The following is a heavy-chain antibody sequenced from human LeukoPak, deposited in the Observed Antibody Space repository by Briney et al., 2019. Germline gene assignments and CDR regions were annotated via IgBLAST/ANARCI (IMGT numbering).Heavy chain of an antibody. D-gene: IGHD1-14*01. J-gene: IGHJ4*02. Sequence: GGSLRLSCAASGLTFSSHWMHWVRQAPGKGLVWVSRITNDGSSTTYADSVKGRFTISRDNAKNMLYLQVNSLSAEDTAVYYCATQQEGNPAYWGQGTLVTVSS. CDR1: GLTFSSHW. V-gene: IGHV3-74*01. CDR3: ATQQEGNPAY. CDR2: ITNDGSST.